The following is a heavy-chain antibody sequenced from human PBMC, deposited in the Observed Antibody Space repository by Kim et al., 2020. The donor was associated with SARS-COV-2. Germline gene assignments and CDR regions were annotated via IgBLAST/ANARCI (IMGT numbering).Heavy chain of an antibody. D-gene: IGHD3-9*01. V-gene: IGHV4-39*07. J-gene: IGHJ5*02. Sequence: NPSLKSRVTISVDTSKNQFSLKLSSVTAADTAVYYCARDRLTGYSSWFDPWGQGTLVTVSS. CDR3: ARDRLTGYSSWFDP.